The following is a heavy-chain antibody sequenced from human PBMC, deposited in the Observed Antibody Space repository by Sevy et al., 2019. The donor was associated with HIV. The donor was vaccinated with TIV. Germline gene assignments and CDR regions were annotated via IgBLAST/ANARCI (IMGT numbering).Heavy chain of an antibody. Sequence: GGSLRPSCSPSGFTSFNAGMTGVGQAPGKGREGVARIKSEPVGGTRGYAAPGKGRFSISRDDSKDTLYLQMNSLKTEDTAVYYCTTERWGFFDSTTRYLLPYFDSWGQGTLVTVSS. CDR2: IKSEPVGGTR. J-gene: IGHJ4*02. V-gene: IGHV3-15*01. CDR3: TTERWGFFDSTTRYLLPYFDS. D-gene: IGHD3-22*01. CDR1: GFTSFNAG.